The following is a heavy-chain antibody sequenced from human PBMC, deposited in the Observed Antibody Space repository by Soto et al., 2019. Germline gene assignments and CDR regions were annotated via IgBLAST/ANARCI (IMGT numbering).Heavy chain of an antibody. Sequence: GGSLRLSCAASGFTVSSNYMSWVRQAPGKGLEWVSVIYSGGSTYYADSVKGRFTISRDNSKNTLYLQMNSLSAEDTAVYYCARETGYYYMDVWGKGTTVTVSS. D-gene: IGHD1-1*01. J-gene: IGHJ6*03. V-gene: IGHV3-53*01. CDR2: IYSGGST. CDR1: GFTVSSNY. CDR3: ARETGYYYMDV.